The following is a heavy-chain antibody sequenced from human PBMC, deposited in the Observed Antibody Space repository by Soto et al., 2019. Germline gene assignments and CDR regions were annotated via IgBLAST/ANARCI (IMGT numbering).Heavy chain of an antibody. CDR2: IYHSGTT. V-gene: IGHV4-4*02. CDR1: GDSVSSNTW. J-gene: IGHJ4*02. Sequence: QVQLQDSGPGLVKPSGTLSLTCAVSGDSVSSNTWWTWVRQPPGKGLEWIGEIYHSGTTNYNPSLKGRVTILAARSKTLFSLTRTSLIAAGRALDYCAVPGSGGFSYWGQGNLVTVSS. D-gene: IGHD5-12*01. CDR3: AVPGSGGFSY.